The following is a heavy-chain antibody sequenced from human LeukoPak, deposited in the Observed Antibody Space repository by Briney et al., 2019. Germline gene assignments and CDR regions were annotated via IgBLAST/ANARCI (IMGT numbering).Heavy chain of an antibody. V-gene: IGHV1-18*01. D-gene: IGHD6-13*01. Sequence: GASVKVSCKASGYTFTSYGISWVRQAPGQGLEWMGWISAYNGNTNYAQKLQGRVTMTRDTSISTAYMELSRLRSDDTAVYYCARRIAAAGTSWFDPWGQGTLVTVSS. CDR3: ARRIAAAGTSWFDP. J-gene: IGHJ5*02. CDR1: GYTFTSYG. CDR2: ISAYNGNT.